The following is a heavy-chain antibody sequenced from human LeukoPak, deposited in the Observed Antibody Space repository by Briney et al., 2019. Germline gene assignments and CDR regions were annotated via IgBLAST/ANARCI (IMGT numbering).Heavy chain of an antibody. Sequence: ASVKVSCKASGYTFTTYGISWVRQAPGRGLEWMGWISAYSGSTNYAQKFQGRVTMTTDTSTSTAYMELTSLRSDDTAVYYCARDSHRSTIFGVIIPLGFDYWGQGTLVTVSS. CDR1: GYTFTTYG. D-gene: IGHD3-3*01. CDR3: ARDSHRSTIFGVIIPLGFDY. V-gene: IGHV1-18*01. CDR2: ISAYSGST. J-gene: IGHJ4*02.